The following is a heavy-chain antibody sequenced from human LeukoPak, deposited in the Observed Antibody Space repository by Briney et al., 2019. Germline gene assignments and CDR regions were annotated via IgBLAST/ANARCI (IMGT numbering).Heavy chain of an antibody. CDR2: IKSKTDGGTT. V-gene: IGHV3-15*01. CDR1: GFTFSNAW. J-gene: IGHJ4*02. Sequence: GGSLRLSCAASGFTFSNAWMSWVRQAPGKGLEWVGRIKSKTDGGTTDYAARVKGIFTISRDESKNTLYLQMNSLKTDDTSFYYSTTHWYLLLPLDYWGQGTLVTVSS. D-gene: IGHD2-15*01. CDR3: TTHWYLLLPLDY.